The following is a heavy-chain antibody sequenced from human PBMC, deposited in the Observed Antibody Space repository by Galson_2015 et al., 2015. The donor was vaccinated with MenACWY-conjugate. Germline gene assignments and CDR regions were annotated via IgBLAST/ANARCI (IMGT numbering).Heavy chain of an antibody. D-gene: IGHD3-3*01. J-gene: IGHJ4*02. CDR1: GFTFSSYA. CDR2: ISRNGDNT. V-gene: IGHV3-64D*09. Sequence: SLRLSCAASGFTFSSYAMHWVRQAPGKGLKYVSAISRNGDNTYYADSVKGRFSISRDNSKNTLYLQMSSLRVDDTAIYYCVKRISGVVISTFDYWGQGTLVTV. CDR3: VKRISGVVISTFDY.